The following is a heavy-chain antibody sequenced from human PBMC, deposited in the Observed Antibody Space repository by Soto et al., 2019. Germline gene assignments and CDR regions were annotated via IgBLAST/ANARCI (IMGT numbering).Heavy chain of an antibody. CDR2: IRSKANSYAT. D-gene: IGHD3-3*01. V-gene: IGHV3-73*02. J-gene: IGHJ5*02. CDR1: GFTFSGSA. Sequence: EVQLVESGGGLVQPGGSLKLSCAASGFTFSGSAMHWVRQASGKGLEWVGRIRSKANSYATAYAASVKGRFAISRDDSKNTANLQMNSLKTEDTAVYYCTSLKGDSDFWGGSWSDPGGQGTLVAVSS. CDR3: TSLKGDSDFWGGSWSDP.